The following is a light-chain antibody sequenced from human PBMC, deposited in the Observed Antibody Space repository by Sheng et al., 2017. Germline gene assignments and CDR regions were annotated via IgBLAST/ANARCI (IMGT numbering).Light chain of an antibody. Sequence: DVVMTQSPDSLAVSLGERATINCRSSQSLLYASDNRDYLVWYQQKPGQPPRLLISWASTREIGVPDRFSGSGSGTEFALTINNLQAEDVAIYYCHQYYTTPFTFGQGTRLHI. CDR2: WAS. CDR1: QSLLYASDNRDY. V-gene: IGKV4-1*01. J-gene: IGKJ2*01. CDR3: HQYYTTPFT.